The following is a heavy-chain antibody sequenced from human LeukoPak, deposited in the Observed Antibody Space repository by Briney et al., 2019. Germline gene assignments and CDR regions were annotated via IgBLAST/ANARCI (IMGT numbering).Heavy chain of an antibody. D-gene: IGHD3-22*01. CDR1: DFTFSSSG. Sequence: GGSLRLSCAASDFTFSSSGMTWVRQAPGKGLEWVSTVSSSGENTYYADSVKGRFTISRDNSKNTLYLQMNSLRAEDTAVYYCAKDHYYDSSGYSEYFQHWGQGTLVTVSS. CDR3: AKDHYYDSSGYSEYFQH. V-gene: IGHV3-23*01. CDR2: VSSSGENT. J-gene: IGHJ1*01.